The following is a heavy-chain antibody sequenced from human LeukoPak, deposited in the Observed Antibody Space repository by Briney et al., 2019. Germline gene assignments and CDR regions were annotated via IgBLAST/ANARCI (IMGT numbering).Heavy chain of an antibody. CDR1: GFTFSSYS. D-gene: IGHD5-12*01. V-gene: IGHV3-21*01. J-gene: IGHJ4*02. Sequence: GGSLRLSCAASGFTFSSYSMNWVRQAPGKGLEGVSSISSSSSYIYYADPVKGRFTISRDNAKNSLYLQMNSLRAEDTAVYYCARDGDIVATSYDYWGQGTLVTVSS. CDR3: ARDGDIVATSYDY. CDR2: ISSSSSYI.